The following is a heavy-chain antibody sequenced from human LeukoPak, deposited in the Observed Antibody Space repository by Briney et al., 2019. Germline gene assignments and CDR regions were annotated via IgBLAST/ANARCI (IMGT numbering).Heavy chain of an antibody. CDR2: IYTSGST. Sequence: KASETLSLTCTVSGGSISSYYWSWIRQPAGKGLEWIGRIYTSGSTNYNPSLKSRVAISLDTSNQFSLKLSSVTAADTAVYYCARHVRGYQVIDYWGQGTLITVSS. J-gene: IGHJ4*02. CDR1: GGSISSYY. V-gene: IGHV4-4*07. CDR3: ARHVRGYQVIDY. D-gene: IGHD3-22*01.